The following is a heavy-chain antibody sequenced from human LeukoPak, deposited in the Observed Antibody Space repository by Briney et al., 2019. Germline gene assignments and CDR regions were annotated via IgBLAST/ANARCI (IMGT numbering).Heavy chain of an antibody. CDR1: GYSFTSYW. V-gene: IGHV5-51*01. D-gene: IGHD1-7*01. J-gene: IGHJ6*03. CDR2: IYPGDSDT. CDR3: ARLITGTTNYYDYMDV. Sequence: GESLKISCKGSGYSFTSYWIGWVRQMPGKSLEWMGIIYPGDSDTRYSPSFQGQVTISADKSISTAYLQWSSLKASDTAMYYCARLITGTTNYYDYMDVWGKGTTVTVSS.